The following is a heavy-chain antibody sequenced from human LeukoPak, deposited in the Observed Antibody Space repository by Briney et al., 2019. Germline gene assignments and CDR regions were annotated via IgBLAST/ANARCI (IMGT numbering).Heavy chain of an antibody. D-gene: IGHD6-6*01. CDR1: GVTVNSNY. CDR2: IYSGGSGVTT. CDR3: ARESADRPGFDY. J-gene: IGHJ4*02. Sequence: PGGSLRLSCEASGVTVNSNYMNWVRQAPGQGLEWVSVIYSGGSGVTTYYADSVKGRFAISRDSSKNTLYLQMNSLRAEDTAVYYCARESADRPGFDYWGQGTLVTVSS. V-gene: IGHV3-53*01.